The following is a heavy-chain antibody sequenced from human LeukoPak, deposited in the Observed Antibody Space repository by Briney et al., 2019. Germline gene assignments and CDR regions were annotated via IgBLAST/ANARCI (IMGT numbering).Heavy chain of an antibody. V-gene: IGHV4-61*01. D-gene: IGHD4-17*01. CDR1: GGSVSSGSYY. CDR2: IYYSGST. J-gene: IGHJ4*02. Sequence: PSETLSLTCTVSGGSVSSGSYYWSWIRQPPGKGLEWIGYIYYSGSTNYNPSLKSRVTISVDTSKNQFPLKLSSVTAADTAVYYCARVDYGDYGEDYWGQGTLVTVSS. CDR3: ARVDYGDYGEDY.